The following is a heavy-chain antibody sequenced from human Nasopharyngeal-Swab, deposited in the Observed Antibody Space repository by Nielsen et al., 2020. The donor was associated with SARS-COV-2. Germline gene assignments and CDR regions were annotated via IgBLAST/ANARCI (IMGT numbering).Heavy chain of an antibody. CDR2: ISYDGSNK. V-gene: IGHV3-30-3*01. Sequence: GGSLRLSCAASGFTFSSYAMPWVRQAPGKGLEWVAVISYDGSNKYYADSVKGRFTISRDNSKNTLYLQMNSLRAEDTAVYYCARSYYGAYYYGMDVWGQGTTVTVSS. D-gene: IGHD4-17*01. CDR3: ARSYYGAYYYGMDV. J-gene: IGHJ6*02. CDR1: GFTFSSYA.